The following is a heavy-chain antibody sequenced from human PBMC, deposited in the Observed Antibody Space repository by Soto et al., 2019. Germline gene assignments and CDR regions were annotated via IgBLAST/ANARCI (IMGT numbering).Heavy chain of an antibody. Sequence: GGSLRLSCAASGFTFSSYGMHWVRQAPGKGLEWVAVISYDGSNKYYADSVKGRFTISRDNSKNTLYLQMNSLRAEDTAVYYCAKLPFHVNYDILTGRPNWGQGTLVTVSS. CDR1: GFTFSSYG. CDR2: ISYDGSNK. V-gene: IGHV3-30*18. D-gene: IGHD3-9*01. CDR3: AKLPFHVNYDILTGRPN. J-gene: IGHJ4*02.